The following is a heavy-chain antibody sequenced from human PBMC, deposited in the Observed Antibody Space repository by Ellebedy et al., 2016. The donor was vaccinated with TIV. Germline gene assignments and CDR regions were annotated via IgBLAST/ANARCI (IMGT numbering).Heavy chain of an antibody. J-gene: IGHJ4*02. CDR3: ARIDSWQPIDD. D-gene: IGHD3-9*01. V-gene: IGHV4-39*01. CDR2: VYHSGSP. CDR1: GGSISDSDYY. Sequence: MPSETLSLTCTVSGGSISDSDYYWDWIRQPPGKGLEWIGSVYHSGSPYYNTSFKSRVTLSADTSKNQFSLNLRTVTAADTGVYYCARIDSWQPIDDWGQGILVTVSS.